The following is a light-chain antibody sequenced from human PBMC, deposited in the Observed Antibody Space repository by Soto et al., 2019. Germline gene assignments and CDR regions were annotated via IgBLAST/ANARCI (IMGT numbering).Light chain of an antibody. CDR2: GAS. V-gene: IGKV3-20*01. CDR3: QQYGSSPLT. J-gene: IGKJ4*01. CDR1: QSVSSSY. Sequence: EIVLTQSPGTLSLSPGERATLSCRVSQSVSSSYLAWYQQKPGQAPRLLIYGASSRATGIPDRFSGSGSGTDFTLTISRLEPEDCAVYYCQQYGSSPLTFGGGTKVEIK.